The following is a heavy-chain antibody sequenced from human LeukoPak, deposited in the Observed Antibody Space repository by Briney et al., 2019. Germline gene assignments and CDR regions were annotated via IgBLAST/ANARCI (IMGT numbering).Heavy chain of an antibody. CDR1: GFTFSSYW. D-gene: IGHD3-16*02. CDR2: IKSDGSST. Sequence: GGSLRLSCAASGFTFSSYWMHWVRQAPGKGLVWVSRIKSDGSSTSYADSVKGRFTISRDNAKNTLYLQMNSLRAEDTAVYYCASQREYYDYIWGSYRYQAWGQGTLVTVSS. J-gene: IGHJ5*02. CDR3: ASQREYYDYIWGSYRYQA. V-gene: IGHV3-74*01.